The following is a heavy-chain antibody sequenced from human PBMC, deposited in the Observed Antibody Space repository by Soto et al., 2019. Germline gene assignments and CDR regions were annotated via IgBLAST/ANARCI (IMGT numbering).Heavy chain of an antibody. V-gene: IGHV4-59*01. Sequence: SETLSLTCTVSGGSISSDYWSWIRQPPGKGLEWVGYVYNNGGTKYNPSLRSRVTISVDTSNNQFSLKLTSVTAADTAVYYCARGYYYDTSGYYSAFDIWGQGTMVTVSS. CDR2: VYNNGGT. D-gene: IGHD3-22*01. J-gene: IGHJ3*02. CDR3: ARGYYYDTSGYYSAFDI. CDR1: GGSISSDY.